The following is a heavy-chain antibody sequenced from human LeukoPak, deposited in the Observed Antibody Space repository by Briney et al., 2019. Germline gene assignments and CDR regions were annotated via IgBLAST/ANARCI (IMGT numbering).Heavy chain of an antibody. J-gene: IGHJ4*02. CDR1: GFTFSSYS. CDR2: ISSSSSYI. Sequence: GGSLRLSCAGSGFTFSSYSMNWVRQAPGKGLEGGSSISSSSSYIYYAHSVKGRFTISRDNAKNSLYLQMNSLRVDDTAVYYCARDSRDTAMAFFDYWGQGTLVTVSS. D-gene: IGHD5-18*01. V-gene: IGHV3-21*01. CDR3: ARDSRDTAMAFFDY.